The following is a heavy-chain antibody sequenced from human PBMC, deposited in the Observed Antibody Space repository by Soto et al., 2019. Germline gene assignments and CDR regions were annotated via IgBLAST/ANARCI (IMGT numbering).Heavy chain of an antibody. Sequence: QVQLVQSGGEVKKPGASVTVSCKASGYTFINYHITWVRQAPGQGLEWMAWINTYNGMTDYAQKSRGRVTMTRDTSTSTAYMELRTLGSDDTAVSFCAKSPRGEMATDWGQGTLVTVSS. CDR3: AKSPRGEMATD. D-gene: IGHD5-12*01. CDR2: INTYNGMT. V-gene: IGHV1-18*01. CDR1: GYTFINYH. J-gene: IGHJ4*02.